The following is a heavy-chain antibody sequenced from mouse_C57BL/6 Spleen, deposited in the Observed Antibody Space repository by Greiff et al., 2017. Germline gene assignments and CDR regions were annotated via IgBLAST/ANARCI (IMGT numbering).Heavy chain of an antibody. V-gene: IGHV1-55*01. CDR3: ARDYYGSSYASYWYFDV. CDR1: GYTFTSYW. J-gene: IGHJ1*03. D-gene: IGHD1-1*01. CDR2: IYPGSGST. Sequence: VQLQQPGAELVKPGASVKMSCKASGYTFTSYWITWVKQRPGQGLEWIGDIYPGSGSTNYNEKFKSKATLTVDTSSSTAYMQLSSLTSEDSAVYYCARDYYGSSYASYWYFDVWGTGTTVTVSS.